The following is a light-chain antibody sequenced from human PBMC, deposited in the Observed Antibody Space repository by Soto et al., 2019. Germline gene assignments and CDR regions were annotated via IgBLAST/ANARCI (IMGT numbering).Light chain of an antibody. Sequence: QLVLTQPPSVSGTPWQTVTFFCSGSSSNFVSNTVNWYQHLPRTAPKLLIHSNNQRPSGVPDRFSASKSGTSASLAISGLQSEDEGDYFCAAWDDSRNVWVFGGGTKLTVL. V-gene: IGLV1-44*01. CDR3: AAWDDSRNVWV. J-gene: IGLJ3*02. CDR1: SSNFVSNT. CDR2: SNN.